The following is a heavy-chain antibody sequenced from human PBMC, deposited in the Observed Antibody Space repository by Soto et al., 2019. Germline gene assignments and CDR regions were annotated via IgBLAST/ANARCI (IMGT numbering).Heavy chain of an antibody. CDR1: GFTFSSYS. Sequence: GGSLRLSCAASGFTFSSYSMNWVRQAPGKGLEWVSSISSSSSYIYYADSVKGRFTISRDNAKNSLYLQMNSLRAEDTAVYYCARDSRYCSGGSCYFTYWGQGTLVTVSS. J-gene: IGHJ4*02. V-gene: IGHV3-21*01. CDR3: ARDSRYCSGGSCYFTY. D-gene: IGHD2-15*01. CDR2: ISSSSSYI.